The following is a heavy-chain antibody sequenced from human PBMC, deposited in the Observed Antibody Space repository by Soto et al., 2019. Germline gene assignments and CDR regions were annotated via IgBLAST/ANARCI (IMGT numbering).Heavy chain of an antibody. D-gene: IGHD6-13*01. CDR1: GFTFSSYW. Sequence: GGSLRLSCAASGFTFSSYWMHWVRQAPGKGLVWVSRISSDGSSTSYADSVKGRFTISRDNAKNTLYLQMNSLRAEDTAVYYCARDFAAAADYWGQGTLVTVSS. CDR3: ARDFAAAADY. J-gene: IGHJ4*02. V-gene: IGHV3-74*01. CDR2: ISSDGSST.